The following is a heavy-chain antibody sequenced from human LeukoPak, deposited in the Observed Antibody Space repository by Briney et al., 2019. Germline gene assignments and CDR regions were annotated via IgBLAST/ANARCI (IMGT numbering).Heavy chain of an antibody. CDR1: GFTFSSYS. J-gene: IGHJ4*02. V-gene: IGHV3-21*01. CDR3: ARALWEWLLYGIDY. D-gene: IGHD3-3*01. Sequence: PGGSLRLSCAASGFTFSSYSMNWVRQAPGKWLEWVSSISSSSSYIYYADSVKGRFTISRDNAKNSLYLQMNSLRAEDTAVYYCARALWEWLLYGIDYWGQGTLVTVSS. CDR2: ISSSSSYI.